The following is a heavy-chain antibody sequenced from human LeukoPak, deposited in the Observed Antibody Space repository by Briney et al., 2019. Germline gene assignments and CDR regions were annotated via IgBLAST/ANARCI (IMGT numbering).Heavy chain of an antibody. CDR1: GFSFTSYW. V-gene: IGHV5-51*01. D-gene: IGHD2-15*01. J-gene: IGHJ3*02. CDR2: IYPGDSDT. CDR3: ARRPYCSGGSCYYVGLYAFDI. Sequence: GESLKISCKGSGFSFTSYWIGWVRQMPGKGLEWMGIIYPGDSDTRYSPSFQGQVTISADKSISTAYLQWSSLKASDTAMYYCARRPYCSGGSCYYVGLYAFDIWGQGTMVTVSS.